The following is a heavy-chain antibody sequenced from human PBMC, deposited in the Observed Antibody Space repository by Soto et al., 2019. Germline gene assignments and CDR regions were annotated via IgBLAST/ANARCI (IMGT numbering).Heavy chain of an antibody. V-gene: IGHV2-5*01. J-gene: IGHJ6*02. Sequence: QITLKESGPTLVKPTQTLTLTCTFSGFSLSTSGVGVSWFRQPPGKALEWLALIYWNDDKRYSPALKTRLTITKDTSKNQVVLTMTNMDPVDTATYYCALSHGDVWGQGTTVTVSS. CDR3: ALSHGDV. CDR2: IYWNDDK. CDR1: GFSLSTSGVG.